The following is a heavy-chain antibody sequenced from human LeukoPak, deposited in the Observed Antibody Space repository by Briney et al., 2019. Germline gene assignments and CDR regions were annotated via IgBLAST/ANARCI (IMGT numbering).Heavy chain of an antibody. CDR3: ARDSFLCSGGSCYSSNPYY. CDR1: GFTVSSYG. J-gene: IGHJ4*02. CDR2: ISYDGSNK. D-gene: IGHD2-15*01. V-gene: IGHV3-30*19. Sequence: GGSLRLSCAASGFTVSSYGMHWVRQDPGKGLEWVAVISYDGSNKYYADSVKGRFTISRDNSKNTLYLQMNSLRAEDTAVYYCARDSFLCSGGSCYSSNPYYWGQGTLVTVSS.